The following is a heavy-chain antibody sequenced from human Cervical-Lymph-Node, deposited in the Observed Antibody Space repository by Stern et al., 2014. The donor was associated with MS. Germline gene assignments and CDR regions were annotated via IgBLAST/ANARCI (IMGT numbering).Heavy chain of an antibody. CDR2: VSSGSTFI. J-gene: IGHJ4*02. CDR1: GLPFSRYS. Sequence: EVQLVQSGGGLVKPGGSLRLSCTASGLPFSRYSMNWIRQAPGKGPEWVSLVSSGSTFIKYSDSVKGRFTISRDNAKNTLYLQMDNLRDEDTAVYYCATEKSGGATTFDYWGQGTLVTVSS. D-gene: IGHD1-26*01. V-gene: IGHV3-21*06. CDR3: ATEKSGGATTFDY.